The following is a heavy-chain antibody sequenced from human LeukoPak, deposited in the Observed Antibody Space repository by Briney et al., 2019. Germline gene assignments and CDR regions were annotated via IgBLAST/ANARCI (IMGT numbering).Heavy chain of an antibody. CDR1: GFTFDDYG. V-gene: IGHV3-20*04. CDR3: ARSGYYDSSAYFY. J-gene: IGHJ4*02. D-gene: IGHD3-22*01. Sequence: GGSPRLSCAASGFTFDDYGMSWVRQGPGKEREWVSGINWNGGSTGYADSVKGRFTISRDNGKNSLYLQRNSLRAEDTALYYCARSGYYDSSAYFYWGQGTLVTVSS. CDR2: INWNGGST.